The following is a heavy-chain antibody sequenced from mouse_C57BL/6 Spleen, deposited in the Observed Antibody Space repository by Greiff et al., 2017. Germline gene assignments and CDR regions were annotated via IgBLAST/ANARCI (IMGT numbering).Heavy chain of an antibody. J-gene: IGHJ1*03. CDR1: GYAFSSYW. V-gene: IGHV1-80*01. Sequence: QVQLQQSGAELVKPGASVKISCKASGYAFSSYWMNWVKQRPGKGLEWIGQIYPGDGDTNYNGKFKGKATLTADKSSSTAYMQLSSLTSEDSAVYFCARSPYPYWYFDVWGTGTTVTVSS. CDR2: IYPGDGDT. CDR3: ARSPYPYWYFDV.